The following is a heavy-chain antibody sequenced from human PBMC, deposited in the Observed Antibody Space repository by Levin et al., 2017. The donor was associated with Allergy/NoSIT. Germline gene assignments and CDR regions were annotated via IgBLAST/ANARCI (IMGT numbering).Heavy chain of an antibody. D-gene: IGHD5-12*01. CDR2: IRNISNSYNT. J-gene: IGHJ3*02. V-gene: IGHV3-72*01. Sequence: PGGSLRLSCAASGFIFSDHYMDWVRQAPGKGLEWVARIRNISNSYNTEYAASVKGRFTIPRDDSKSSLSLQMNRLKPEATAVYYCARRIVTIWGSESFDIWGQRTMVTVSS. CDR1: GFIFSDHY. CDR3: ARRIVTIWGSESFDI.